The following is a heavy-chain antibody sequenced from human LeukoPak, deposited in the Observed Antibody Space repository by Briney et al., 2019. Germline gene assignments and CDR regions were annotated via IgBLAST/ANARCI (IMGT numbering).Heavy chain of an antibody. CDR1: GFTFSSHG. V-gene: IGHV3-23*01. CDR2: ISPSGGIT. Sequence: GGSLRLSCAASGFTFSSHGMNWVRQAPGKGLEWVSGISPSGGITYYTDSVKGRFTISRDNSKNMMNLQMNSLTSDDTAVYFCAKADTFENYFDSWGQGTLVTVSS. CDR3: AKADTFENYFDS. J-gene: IGHJ4*02. D-gene: IGHD3-9*01.